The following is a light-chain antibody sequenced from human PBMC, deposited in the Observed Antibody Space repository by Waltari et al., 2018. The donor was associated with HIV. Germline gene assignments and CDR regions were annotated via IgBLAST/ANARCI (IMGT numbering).Light chain of an antibody. CDR2: EHD. CDR1: SGSIADYF. Sequence: FMLTQPHSVSESPGQTVTISCTRSSGSIADYFVQWYQQRPGSSPTTVIYEHDQRPSGVPDRFSGSIDISSNSASLIISGLKTEDEAEYFCQSFDRHTEVVFGGGTKLTVL. V-gene: IGLV6-57*01. CDR3: QSFDRHTEVV. J-gene: IGLJ2*01.